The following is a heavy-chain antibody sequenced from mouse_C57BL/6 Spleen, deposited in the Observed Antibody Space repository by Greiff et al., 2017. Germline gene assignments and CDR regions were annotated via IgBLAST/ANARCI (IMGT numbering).Heavy chain of an antibody. V-gene: IGHV1-53*01. CDR1: GYTFTSYW. Sequence: QVQLQQPGTELVKPGASVKLSCKASGYTFTSYWMHWVKQRPGQGLEWIGNINPSNGGTNYNEKFKSKATLTVDKSSSTAYMQLSSLTSEDSEVYYCARWADYEYGGYYYAMDYWGQGTSVTVSS. CDR2: INPSNGGT. J-gene: IGHJ4*01. D-gene: IGHD2-4*01. CDR3: ARWADYEYGGYYYAMDY.